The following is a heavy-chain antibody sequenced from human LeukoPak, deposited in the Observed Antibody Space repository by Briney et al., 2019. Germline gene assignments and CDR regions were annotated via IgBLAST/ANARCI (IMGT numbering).Heavy chain of an antibody. CDR1: GYSISSGYY. D-gene: IGHD2-2*01. J-gene: IGHJ3*02. CDR2: IYNSGST. V-gene: IGHV4-38-2*01. CDR3: ATPYCSSNSCYDAFDI. Sequence: SETLSLTCSVPGYSISSGYYWGWIRQPPGKGVEGIGSIYNSGSTYYNPSLKSRVTISVDTSKNQFSLKLSSVTAADTAVYYCATPYCSSNSCYDAFDIWGQGTMVTVSS.